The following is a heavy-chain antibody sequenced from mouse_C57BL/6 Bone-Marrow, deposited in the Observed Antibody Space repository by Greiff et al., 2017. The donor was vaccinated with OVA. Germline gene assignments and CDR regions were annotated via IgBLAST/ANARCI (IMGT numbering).Heavy chain of an antibody. CDR3: AREGSLGDWFAY. D-gene: IGHD3-3*01. CDR1: GYTFTSYW. J-gene: IGHJ3*01. V-gene: IGHV1-53*01. Sequence: QVQLQQPGTELVKPGASVKLSCKASGYTFTSYWMHWVKQRPGQGLEWIGNINPSNGGTNYNEKFKSKATLTVDKSSSTAYMQLSSLTSEDSAVYCCAREGSLGDWFAYWGQGTLVTVSA. CDR2: INPSNGGT.